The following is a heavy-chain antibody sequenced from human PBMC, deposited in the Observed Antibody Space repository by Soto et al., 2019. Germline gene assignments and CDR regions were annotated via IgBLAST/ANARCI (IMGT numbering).Heavy chain of an antibody. CDR3: AKDLFAAAAGIEGSDY. J-gene: IGHJ4*02. CDR2: ISGSGGRT. Sequence: GSLRLSCAASGFTFSSYAMSWVRQAPGKGLEWGSAISGSGGRTYYADSLKGRFTLSRDNSKNTLYLQMNSLRAEDTAVYYCAKDLFAAAAGIEGSDYWGQGTLVTVSS. V-gene: IGHV3-23*01. CDR1: GFTFSSYA. D-gene: IGHD6-13*01.